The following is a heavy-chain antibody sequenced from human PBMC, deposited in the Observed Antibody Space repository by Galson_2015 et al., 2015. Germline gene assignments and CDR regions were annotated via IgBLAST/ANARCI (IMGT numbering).Heavy chain of an antibody. CDR2: IYYSGST. D-gene: IGHD5-12*01. J-gene: IGHJ5*02. V-gene: IGHV4-38-2*02. CDR3: ARETVAPPNWFDP. CDR1: GYSIHSGYY. Sequence: LSLTCAVSGYSIHSGYYWGWIRQPPGKGLEWIGSIYYSGSTYYNPSLKSRVTISVDTSKNQFSLKLSSVTAADTAVYYCARETVAPPNWFDPWGQGTLVTVSS.